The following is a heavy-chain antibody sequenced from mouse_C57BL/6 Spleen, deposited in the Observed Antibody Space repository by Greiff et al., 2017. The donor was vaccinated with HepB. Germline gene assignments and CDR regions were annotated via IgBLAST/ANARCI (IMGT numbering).Heavy chain of an antibody. CDR3: ARSNTVFSFDY. J-gene: IGHJ2*01. V-gene: IGHV1-80*01. CDR2: IYPGDGDT. Sequence: QVQLQQSGAELVKPGASVKISCKASGYAFSSYWMNWVKQRTGKGLEWIGQIYPGDGDTNYNGKFKGKATLTADKSASTAYMQLSSLTSEDSAVYFCARSNTVFSFDYWGQGTTLTVSS. D-gene: IGHD1-1*01. CDR1: GYAFSSYW.